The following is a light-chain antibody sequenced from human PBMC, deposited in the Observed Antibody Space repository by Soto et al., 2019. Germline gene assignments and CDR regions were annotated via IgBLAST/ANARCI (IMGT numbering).Light chain of an antibody. J-gene: IGKJ5*01. Sequence: DIQMTQSPSSLSASVVERVTITFRASQSISISLNWYQLKPGKAPNLLMYGASYLKSGVPTRFSGSGSGTDFTLTISSLQPEDFATYYCQQTYTTPEITFGQGTRLEIK. CDR2: GAS. CDR1: QSISIS. CDR3: QQTYTTPEIT. V-gene: IGKV1-39*01.